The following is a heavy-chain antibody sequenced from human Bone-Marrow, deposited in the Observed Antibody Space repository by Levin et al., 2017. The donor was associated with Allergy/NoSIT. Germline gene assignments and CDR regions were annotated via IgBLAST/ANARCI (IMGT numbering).Heavy chain of an antibody. Sequence: KVSCKGSGYSFPNYWIAWVRQMPGKGLEWMGVIYPGDSDTRYSPSFEGQVTISVDKSISTAHLQWISLKPSDTAIYYCARQFEDKPRWFGPWGQGTLITVSS. V-gene: IGHV5-51*01. D-gene: IGHD3-10*01. CDR3: ARQFEDKPRWFGP. J-gene: IGHJ5*02. CDR1: GYSFPNYW. CDR2: IYPGDSDT.